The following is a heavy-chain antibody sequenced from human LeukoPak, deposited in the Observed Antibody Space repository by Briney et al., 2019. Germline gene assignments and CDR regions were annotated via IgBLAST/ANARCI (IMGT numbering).Heavy chain of an antibody. J-gene: IGHJ4*02. CDR1: GYTFTGYY. Sequence: ASVKVSCKASGYTFTGYYMHWVRQAPGQGLEWMGWINPNSGGTNYAQKFQGRVTMTRDTSISTAYMELSGLRSDDTAVYYCERDGDIVVVPAAGIGYWGQGTLVTVSS. CDR3: ERDGDIVVVPAAGIGY. D-gene: IGHD2-2*01. CDR2: INPNSGGT. V-gene: IGHV1-2*02.